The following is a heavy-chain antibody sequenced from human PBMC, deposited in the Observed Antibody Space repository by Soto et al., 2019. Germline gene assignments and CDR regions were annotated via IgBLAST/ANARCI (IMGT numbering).Heavy chain of an antibody. CDR1: GFSLSTSGVG. D-gene: IGHD3-10*01. Sequence: QITLKESGPTLVKPTQTLTLTCTFSGFSLSTSGVGVGWIRQPPGKALEWLALVYWDDDKRYSPSLTSRLTITKDTSKTQVVLTMTNMDPVDTATSYCAHRGTMVRGVPNWFDPWGQGTLVTVSS. CDR2: VYWDDDK. CDR3: AHRGTMVRGVPNWFDP. V-gene: IGHV2-5*02. J-gene: IGHJ5*02.